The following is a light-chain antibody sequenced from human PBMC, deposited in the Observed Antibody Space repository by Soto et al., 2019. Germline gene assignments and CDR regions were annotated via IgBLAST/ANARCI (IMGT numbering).Light chain of an antibody. CDR1: QSVSSDY. CDR3: QQYGSSPPFT. V-gene: IGKV3-20*01. J-gene: IGKJ2*01. Sequence: EIVLTQSPGTLSLSPGERATLSCRASQSVSSDYLAWYQQKVGRAPRLLMYSASSRAIGIPDRFSGSGSGTDFTLTISRLEPEDFAVYYCQQYGSSPPFTFGQGTKLEIK. CDR2: SAS.